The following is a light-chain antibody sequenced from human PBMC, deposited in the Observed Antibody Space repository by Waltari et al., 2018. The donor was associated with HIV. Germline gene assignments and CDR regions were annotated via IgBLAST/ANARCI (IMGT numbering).Light chain of an antibody. CDR3: QQYASSPWT. Sequence: EIVLTQSPGTLSLSPGKRAPLSCRSSQSVASSSLAWYQQKFGQAPRPLIYGASNRAGDTPDRFSCSGSGTDFTLTISRLEPEDVAVYYCQQYASSPWTFGQGTTVEI. J-gene: IGKJ1*01. CDR2: GAS. V-gene: IGKV3-20*01. CDR1: QSVASSS.